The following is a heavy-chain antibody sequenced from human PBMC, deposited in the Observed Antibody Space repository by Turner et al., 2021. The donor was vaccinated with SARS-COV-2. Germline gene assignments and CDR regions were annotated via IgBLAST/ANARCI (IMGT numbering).Heavy chain of an antibody. CDR3: ARALINYCTNGVCFPFDP. D-gene: IGHD2-8*01. CDR2: ISYDGSNK. Sequence: SYAMHWVRQAPGKGLEWVAVISYDGSNKYYADSVKGRFTISRDNSKNTLYLQRNSLRAEDTAVYYCARALINYCTNGVCFPFDPWGQGTLVTVSS. V-gene: IGHV3-30-3*01. CDR1: SYA. J-gene: IGHJ5*02.